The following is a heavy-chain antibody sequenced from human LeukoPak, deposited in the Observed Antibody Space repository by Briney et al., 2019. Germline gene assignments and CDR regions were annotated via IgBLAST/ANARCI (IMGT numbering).Heavy chain of an antibody. CDR1: GFAFSIYT. CDR2: IYSDGST. Sequence: PGGSLRLSCSASGFAFSIYTMYWVRQAPGKGLEWVSVIYSDGSTYYADSVKGRFTISRDNSKNTLDLQMTGLRAEDTAVYYCARERGRGRGSPWFDYWGQGTLVTVSS. J-gene: IGHJ4*02. V-gene: IGHV3-53*01. D-gene: IGHD1-26*01. CDR3: ARERGRGRGSPWFDY.